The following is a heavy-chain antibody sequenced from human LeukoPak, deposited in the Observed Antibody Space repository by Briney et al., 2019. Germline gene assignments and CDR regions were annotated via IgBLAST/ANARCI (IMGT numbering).Heavy chain of an antibody. CDR2: IYSGGST. Sequence: GGSLRLSCAASGFAVSSNYMSWVRQAPGKGLEWVSVIYSGGSTYYADSVKGRFTISRDNSKNTLYLQMNSLRAEDTAVYYCARTVRGAYYYYMDVWGKGTTVTVSS. J-gene: IGHJ6*03. CDR3: ARTVRGAYYYYMDV. D-gene: IGHD3-10*01. V-gene: IGHV3-53*01. CDR1: GFAVSSNY.